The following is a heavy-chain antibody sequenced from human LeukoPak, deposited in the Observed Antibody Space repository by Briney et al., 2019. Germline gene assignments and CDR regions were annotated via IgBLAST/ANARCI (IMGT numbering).Heavy chain of an antibody. D-gene: IGHD3-10*01. J-gene: IGHJ6*02. CDR2: TSSGSSYT. CDR1: GFTFSDYY. CDR3: ARVYYYGSGLGHGMDV. V-gene: IGHV3-11*03. Sequence: KPGGSLRLSCAASGFTFSDYYMSWIRQAPGKGLEWVSYTSSGSSYTNYADSVKGRFTISRDNSKNMLYLQMNSLRADDTAVYYCARVYYYGSGLGHGMDVWGQGTTAIVSS.